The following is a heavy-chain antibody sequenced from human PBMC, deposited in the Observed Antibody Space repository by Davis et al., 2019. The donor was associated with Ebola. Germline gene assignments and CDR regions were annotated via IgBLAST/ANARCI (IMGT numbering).Heavy chain of an antibody. Sequence: PGGSLRLSCAASGFTFSSYSMNWVRQAPGKGLEWVSSISSSSSYIYYADSVKGRFTISRDNAKNSLYLQMNSLRAEDTAVYYCARDRLFGDSRWYFDLWGRGTLVTVSS. D-gene: IGHD4-17*01. CDR2: ISSSSSYI. J-gene: IGHJ2*01. CDR3: ARDRLFGDSRWYFDL. V-gene: IGHV3-21*01. CDR1: GFTFSSYS.